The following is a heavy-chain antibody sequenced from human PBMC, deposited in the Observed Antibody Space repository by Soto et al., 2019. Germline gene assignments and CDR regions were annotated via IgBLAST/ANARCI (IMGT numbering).Heavy chain of an antibody. CDR3: ATRHCSCGNCYHPGFDS. D-gene: IGHD2-15*01. J-gene: IGHJ4*02. CDR1: GGPISGLSYY. V-gene: IGHV4-39*02. CDR2: IFFTGNT. Sequence: SETLSLTFTVSGGPISGLSYYWGWIRKPPGQGLELILSIFFTGNTYYNQPLEIRGAISVDTSRNHFSLTVNSVTAADTAVYYCATRHCSCGNCYHPGFDSCGQGTLVTVFS.